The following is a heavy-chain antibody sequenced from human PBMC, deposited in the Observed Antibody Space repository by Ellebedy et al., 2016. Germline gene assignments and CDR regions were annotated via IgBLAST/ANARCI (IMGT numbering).Heavy chain of an antibody. CDR3: ARGRRMTMVRGVTDY. D-gene: IGHD3-10*01. V-gene: IGHV4-34*01. CDR2: INHSGST. CDR1: GCSISSYY. Sequence: SETLSLTCTVSGCSISSYYWSWTRQPPGKGLEWTGEINHSGSTNSNPSLKSRVTISVDTSKNQFFLKLSSVTAADTAVYYCARGRRMTMVRGVTDYWGQGTLVTVSS. J-gene: IGHJ4*02.